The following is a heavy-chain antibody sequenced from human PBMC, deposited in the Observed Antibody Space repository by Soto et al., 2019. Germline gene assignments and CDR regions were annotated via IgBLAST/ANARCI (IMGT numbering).Heavy chain of an antibody. CDR2: INPNSGGT. J-gene: IGHJ4*02. D-gene: IGHD1-26*01. V-gene: IGHV1-2*02. CDR3: ARASWELLPAY. CDR1: GYTFTGYY. Sequence: QVQLVQSGAEVKKPGASVKVSCKASGYTFTGYYMHWVRQAPGQGLEWMGWINPNSGGTNYAQKFQGRVTMPRATPISQASMELGRLRSAARAVYSCARASWELLPAYWGQGPLVTVSS.